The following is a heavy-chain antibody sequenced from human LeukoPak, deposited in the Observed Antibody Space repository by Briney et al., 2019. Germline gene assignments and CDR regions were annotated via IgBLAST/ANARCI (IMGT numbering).Heavy chain of an antibody. J-gene: IGHJ4*02. CDR1: GGSISSYY. CDR3: ARLLDPLGFCAGGSCYLDN. Sequence: SETLSLTCTASGGSISSYYWSWIRQPPGKGLEWIGYIQNIGSTNYNPSLKSRLTMSLDTSKNQFSLKLSSVIAADTAVYFCARLLDPLGFCAGGSCYLDNWGRGTLVTVSS. CDR2: IQNIGST. D-gene: IGHD2-8*02. V-gene: IGHV4-59*08.